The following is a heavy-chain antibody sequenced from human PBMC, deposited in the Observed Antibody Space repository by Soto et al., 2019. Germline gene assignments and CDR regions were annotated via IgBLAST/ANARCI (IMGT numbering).Heavy chain of an antibody. CDR1: GFTFNNYG. D-gene: IGHD4-17*01. CDR2: ISVDGNNE. J-gene: IGHJ4*02. Sequence: QVQLVESGGGVVQPGRSLRLSCAASGFTFNNYGVHWVRQAPGKGLEWVAVISVDGNNEYYAGSVKGRFTIYRDNSKNTLYLQMNSLSADDTAVYYCAREYAIAYALDYWGQGTQVTVSS. V-gene: IGHV3-30*03. CDR3: AREYAIAYALDY.